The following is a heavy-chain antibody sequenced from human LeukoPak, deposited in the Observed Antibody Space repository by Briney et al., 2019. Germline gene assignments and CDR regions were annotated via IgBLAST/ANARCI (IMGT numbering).Heavy chain of an antibody. CDR2: INPNGGGT. D-gene: IGHD6-6*01. CDR3: ARGSSSAEGSLDY. V-gene: IGHV1-2*02. Sequence: ASVKVSCKASGCTFTGYYMHWVRQAPGQGLEWMGWINPNGGGTNYAQKFQGRVTMTRDTSISTAYMELSRLRSDDTAVYYCARGSSSAEGSLDYWGQGTLVTVSS. J-gene: IGHJ4*02. CDR1: GCTFTGYY.